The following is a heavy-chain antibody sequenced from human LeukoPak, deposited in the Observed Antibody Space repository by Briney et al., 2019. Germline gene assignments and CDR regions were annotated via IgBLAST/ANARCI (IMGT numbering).Heavy chain of an antibody. J-gene: IGHJ4*02. V-gene: IGHV4-59*08. Sequence: SETLSLTCTVSGGSISSYYWSWIRQPPGKGLEWIGSIYHSGSTYYNPSLKSRVTISVDTSKNQFSLKLSSVTAADTAVYYCARLTYYYDSSVGEVTNWGQGTLVTVSS. CDR3: ARLTYYYDSSVGEVTN. D-gene: IGHD3-22*01. CDR2: IYHSGST. CDR1: GGSISSYY.